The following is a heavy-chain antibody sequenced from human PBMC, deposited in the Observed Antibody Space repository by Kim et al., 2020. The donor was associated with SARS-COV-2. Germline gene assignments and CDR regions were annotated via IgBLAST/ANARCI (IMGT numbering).Heavy chain of an antibody. V-gene: IGHV3-49*04. J-gene: IGHJ4*02. Sequence: GGSLRLSCTGSGISLSVYGVNWVRQAPGKGLEWVGFIRVNAYGATTESAASVKGRFTMSRDESGNVVYLQMDSLKTEDTAVYYCTTRHISDQWGQGTLVTVSS. CDR2: IRVNAYGATT. CDR3: TTRHISDQ. CDR1: GISLSVYG.